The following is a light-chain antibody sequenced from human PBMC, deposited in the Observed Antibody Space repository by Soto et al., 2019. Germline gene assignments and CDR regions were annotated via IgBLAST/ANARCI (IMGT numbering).Light chain of an antibody. CDR2: GAS. CDR1: QIVSID. J-gene: IGKJ1*01. V-gene: IGKV3-15*01. Sequence: IVMTQSPATLSVSPGERVTLSCRASQIVSIDLAWYQQKPGQAPRLLIYGASTRATGIPARFSGSGSGTEFSLTISSLQSEDFAVYYCQQYNNWPPWTFGQGTKVEIK. CDR3: QQYNNWPPWT.